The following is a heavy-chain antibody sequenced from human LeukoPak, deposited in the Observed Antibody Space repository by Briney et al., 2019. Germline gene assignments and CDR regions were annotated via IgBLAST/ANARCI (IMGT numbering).Heavy chain of an antibody. D-gene: IGHD6-13*01. CDR1: GFTFSSYA. J-gene: IGHJ4*02. V-gene: IGHV3-23*01. CDR3: AKISSTWYPAIFDF. CDR2: ISGSGGST. Sequence: QPGGSLRLSCAASGFTFSSYAMSWVRQAPGKGLQWVSTISGSGGSTFYADSLKGRFTVSRDNSKSTLFLQMNGLGAGDTAVYYCAKISSTWYPAIFDFWGQGTLVTVSS.